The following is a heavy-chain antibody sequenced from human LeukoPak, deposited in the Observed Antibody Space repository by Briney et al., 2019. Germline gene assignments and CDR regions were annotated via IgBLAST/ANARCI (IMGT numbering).Heavy chain of an antibody. V-gene: IGHV1-2*02. J-gene: IGHJ5*02. Sequence: ASVKVSCKASGYTFTGYYMHWVRQAPGQGLEWMGWINPNSGGTNYAQKFQGRVTMTRDTSISTAYMELSRLRSDDTAVSYCAREDDFWSGYSGWFDPWGQGTLVTVSS. CDR1: GYTFTGYY. CDR2: INPNSGGT. D-gene: IGHD3-3*01. CDR3: AREDDFWSGYSGWFDP.